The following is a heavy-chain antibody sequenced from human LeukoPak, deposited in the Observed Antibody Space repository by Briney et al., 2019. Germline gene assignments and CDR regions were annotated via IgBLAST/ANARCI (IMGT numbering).Heavy chain of an antibody. D-gene: IGHD1-14*01. Sequence: GGSLRLSCAASGFTFSDYYMSWIRQAPGKGLEWVANINQDGSEKYYVDSVKGRFTISRDNAKSSLYLQMNSLRAEDTAVYYCARVSRGSRSDYWGQGTLVTVSS. J-gene: IGHJ4*02. CDR3: ARVSRGSRSDY. CDR1: GFTFSDYY. V-gene: IGHV3-7*04. CDR2: INQDGSEK.